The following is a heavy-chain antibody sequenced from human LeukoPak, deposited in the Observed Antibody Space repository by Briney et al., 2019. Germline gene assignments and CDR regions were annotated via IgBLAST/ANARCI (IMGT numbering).Heavy chain of an antibody. CDR1: GFTFSSYG. Sequence: PGGSLRLSCAAPGFTFSSYGMHWVRQAPGKGLEWVAFIRYDGSNKYYADSVKGRFTISRDNSKNTLYLQMNSLRPEDTAVYYCAKNWEMANWGQGTLVTVSS. V-gene: IGHV3-30*02. J-gene: IGHJ4*02. CDR2: IRYDGSNK. D-gene: IGHD5-24*01. CDR3: AKNWEMAN.